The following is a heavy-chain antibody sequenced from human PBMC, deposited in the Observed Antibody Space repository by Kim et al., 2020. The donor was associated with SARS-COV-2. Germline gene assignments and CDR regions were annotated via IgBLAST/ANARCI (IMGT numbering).Heavy chain of an antibody. J-gene: IGHJ4*02. V-gene: IGHV4-39*07. Sequence: RSRVTISVDTSKNQFSLKLSSVTAADTAVYYCARMTMIVVVRAVAYYFDYWGQGTLVTVSS. CDR3: ARMTMIVVVRAVAYYFDY. D-gene: IGHD3-22*01.